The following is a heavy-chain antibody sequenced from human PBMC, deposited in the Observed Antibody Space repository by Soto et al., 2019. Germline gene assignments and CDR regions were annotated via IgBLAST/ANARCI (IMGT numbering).Heavy chain of an antibody. V-gene: IGHV4-30-4*01. D-gene: IGHD2-15*01. CDR3: ARGRYCLTGRCFPNWFDS. CDR1: GDSISSVDYF. Sequence: SETLSRTCSVSGDSISSVDYFWAWIRQPPGQAQEYIGYIYKSATTYYNPSFESRVAISLDTSKSQFSLNVTSVTAADTAVYFCARGRYCLTGRCFPNWFDSWGQGTLVTVSS. J-gene: IGHJ5*01. CDR2: IYKSATT.